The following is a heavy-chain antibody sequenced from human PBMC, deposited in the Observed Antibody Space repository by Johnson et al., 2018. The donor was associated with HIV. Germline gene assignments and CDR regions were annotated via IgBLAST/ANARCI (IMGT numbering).Heavy chain of an antibody. J-gene: IGHJ3*02. V-gene: IGHV3-30*02. CDR2: IRYDGSNK. CDR3: AKDRRQSSWELLDDAFDI. Sequence: QVQLVESGGGVVQPGGSLRLSCAASGLTLSRCDMHWVRQAPGKGLEWVAFIRYDGSNKYYEDSVKGRFTISRDNSKNTLYLQMNSLRAEDTAVYYCAKDRRQSSWELLDDAFDIWGQGTMVTVSS. D-gene: IGHD1-26*01. CDR1: GLTLSRCD.